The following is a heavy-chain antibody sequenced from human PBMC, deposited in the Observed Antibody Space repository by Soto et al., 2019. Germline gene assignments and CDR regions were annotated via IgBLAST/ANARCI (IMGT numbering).Heavy chain of an antibody. CDR1: GFTFSSYG. D-gene: IGHD4-4*01. V-gene: IGHV3-30*03. Sequence: QVQLVESGGGVVQPGRSLRLSCAASGFTFSSYGMHWVRQAPGKGLEWVAVISYDGSNKYYADSVKGRFTISRDNSKNTLYLQMNSLRAEDTAVYYCATPYSLEDYYYGMDVWDQGTTVTVSS. J-gene: IGHJ6*02. CDR3: ATPYSLEDYYYGMDV. CDR2: ISYDGSNK.